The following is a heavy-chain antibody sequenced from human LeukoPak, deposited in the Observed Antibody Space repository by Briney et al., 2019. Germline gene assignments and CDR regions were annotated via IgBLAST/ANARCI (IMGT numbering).Heavy chain of an antibody. J-gene: IGHJ1*01. V-gene: IGHV1-2*02. Sequence: ASXXVSCKASGYTFTGXXXXXVREAPGQXXXXXGWINXXXXGTNYAXXFXGXXXXTRDXSISTAYMEMSRLRSDDTAVYYCARANGGNSKPQHWGQGTLVTVSS. CDR3: ARANGGNSKPQH. CDR2: INXXXXGT. D-gene: IGHD4-23*01. CDR1: GYTFTGXX.